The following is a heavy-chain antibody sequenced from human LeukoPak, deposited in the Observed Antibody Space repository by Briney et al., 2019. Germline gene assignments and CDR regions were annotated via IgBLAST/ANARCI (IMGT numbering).Heavy chain of an antibody. V-gene: IGHV3-23*01. J-gene: IGHJ4*02. CDR2: ISGSGGST. Sequence: GGSLRLSCAASGFTFSSYAMSWVRQAPGKGLEWVSAISGSGGSTYYADSVKGRFTISRDNSKNTLYLQMNSLRAEDTAVYYCAKVLMTTVVTISGPSDYWGQGTLVTVSS. CDR1: GFTFSSYA. CDR3: AKVLMTTVVTISGPSDY. D-gene: IGHD4-23*01.